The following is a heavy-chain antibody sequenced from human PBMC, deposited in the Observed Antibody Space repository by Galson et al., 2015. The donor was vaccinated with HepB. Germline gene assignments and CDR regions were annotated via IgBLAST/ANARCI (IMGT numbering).Heavy chain of an antibody. V-gene: IGHV1-69*06. CDR1: GGTFINYA. J-gene: IGHJ4*02. Sequence: SVKVPCKASGGTFINYAIDWLRQAPGQGLEWMGGITPIFGTGNAAEKFRGRVTITADKSTSTAYMELSNLRSEDTAVYYCARGYDSGSYYYHYWGQGTLVTVSS. CDR3: ARGYDSGSYYYHY. CDR2: ITPIFGTG. D-gene: IGHD3-10*01.